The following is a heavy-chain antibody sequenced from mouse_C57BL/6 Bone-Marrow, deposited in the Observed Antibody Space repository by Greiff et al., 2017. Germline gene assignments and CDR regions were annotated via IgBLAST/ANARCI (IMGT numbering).Heavy chain of an antibody. J-gene: IGHJ4*01. CDR2: IDPANGNT. Sequence: VQLQQSVAELVRPGASVKLSCTASGFNIKNTYMHWVKQRPEQGLEWIGRIDPANGNTKYAPKFPGKATITADTSSSTVYMELSRLTSEDSAVYFWAKHEDRWLPSLFYAMDYWGQGTTVTVSS. CDR3: AKHEDRWLPSLFYAMDY. V-gene: IGHV14-3*01. CDR1: GFNIKNTY. D-gene: IGHD2-3*01.